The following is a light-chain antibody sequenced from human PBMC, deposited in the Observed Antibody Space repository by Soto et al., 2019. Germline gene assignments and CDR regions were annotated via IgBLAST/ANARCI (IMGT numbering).Light chain of an antibody. J-gene: IGKJ4*01. V-gene: IGKV3-15*01. CDR2: GAS. CDR1: QSVSSN. CDR3: QQYNNWPLT. Sequence: EIVMTQSPATLSVSPGERGTLSCRASQSVSSNLAWYQQKPGQAPRLLIYGASTRATGIPARFSGSGSGTEFTLTISSLQSEDFAVYYSQQYNNWPLTFGGGTKVDIK.